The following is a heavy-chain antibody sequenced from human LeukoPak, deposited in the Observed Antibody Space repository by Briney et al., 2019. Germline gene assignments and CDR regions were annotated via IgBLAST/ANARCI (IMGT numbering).Heavy chain of an antibody. CDR3: AREGVSHSYFFDY. V-gene: IGHV4-34*01. J-gene: IGHJ4*02. CDR1: GGSFSGYY. D-gene: IGHD3-3*01. Sequence: SETLSLTCAVYGGSFSGYYWSWIRQPPGKGLEWIGEINHSGSTNYNPSLKSRVTISVDTSKNQFSLRLNSVTAADTAVYYCAREGVSHSYFFDYWGQGTLVTVSS. CDR2: INHSGST.